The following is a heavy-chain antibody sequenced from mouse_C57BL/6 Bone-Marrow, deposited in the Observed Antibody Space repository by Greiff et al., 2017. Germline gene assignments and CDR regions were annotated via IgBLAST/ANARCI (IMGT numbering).Heavy chain of an antibody. Sequence: VQLQQSGPGLVQPSQSLSITCTASGFSLTSYGVHWVRQPPGKGLEWLGVIWSGGSTDYNAAFISRLSISKDNSKSQVFFKMNSLQADDTAIYYCAKNWVYDCYYWFAYWGQGTLVTVSA. D-gene: IGHD2-3*01. J-gene: IGHJ3*01. CDR1: GFSLTSYG. CDR2: IWSGGST. CDR3: AKNWVYDCYYWFAY. V-gene: IGHV2-4*01.